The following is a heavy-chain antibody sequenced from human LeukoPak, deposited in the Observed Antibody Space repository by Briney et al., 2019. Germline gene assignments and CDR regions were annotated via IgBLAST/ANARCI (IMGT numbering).Heavy chain of an antibody. CDR3: ARRSQAQSTLDY. Sequence: ASVKVSCKASGYTFTSYFMHWVRQAPGQGLEWMGIINPSGGSTNYVQKFQGGVTMTRDTSTSTVYMELSSLRSEDTAVYYCARRSQAQSTLDYWGQGTLVTVSS. V-gene: IGHV1-46*01. CDR1: GYTFTSYF. J-gene: IGHJ4*02. D-gene: IGHD1-26*01. CDR2: INPSGGST.